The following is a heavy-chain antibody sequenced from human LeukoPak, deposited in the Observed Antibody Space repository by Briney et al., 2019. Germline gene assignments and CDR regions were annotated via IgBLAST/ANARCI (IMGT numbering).Heavy chain of an antibody. J-gene: IGHJ3*02. CDR3: VRGPRYYDDSGFHYGVFDI. Sequence: GGSLRLSCAASGFTFSSYAMSWVRQTPGKGLEWVSSISSSGSYIYYADSVKGRFTISRDNAKNSLYLQMNSLRGEDTAVYYCVRGPRYYDDSGFHYGVFDIWGQGTVVTVSS. CDR2: ISSSGSYI. CDR1: GFTFSSYA. V-gene: IGHV3-21*01. D-gene: IGHD3-16*01.